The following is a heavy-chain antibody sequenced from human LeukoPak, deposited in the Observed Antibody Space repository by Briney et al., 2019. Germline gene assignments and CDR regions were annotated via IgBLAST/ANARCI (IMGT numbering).Heavy chain of an antibody. Sequence: AGGSLRLSCAASGFTFHHYAIHWVRQVPGKGLEWVSGINWNSASIGYADSVKGRFTISRDNAKNSVFLQMDSLRAEDTASYYCAKDKAPLYSGYDWDLDFWGQGTLVTVSS. J-gene: IGHJ4*02. CDR2: INWNSASI. CDR1: GFTFHHYA. D-gene: IGHD5-12*01. CDR3: AKDKAPLYSGYDWDLDF. V-gene: IGHV3-9*01.